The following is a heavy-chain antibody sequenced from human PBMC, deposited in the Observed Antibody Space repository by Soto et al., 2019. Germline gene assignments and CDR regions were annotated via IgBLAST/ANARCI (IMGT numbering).Heavy chain of an antibody. D-gene: IGHD1-1*01. CDR2: IYHSGST. CDR3: ARGILGGTTPYYFDY. Sequence: SETLSLTXAVSGYSISSGYYWGWIRQPPGKGLEWIGSIYHSGSTYYNPSLKSRVTISVDTSKNQFSPKLSSVTAADTAVYYCARGILGGTTPYYFDYWGQGTLVTVSS. V-gene: IGHV4-38-2*01. CDR1: GYSISSGYY. J-gene: IGHJ4*02.